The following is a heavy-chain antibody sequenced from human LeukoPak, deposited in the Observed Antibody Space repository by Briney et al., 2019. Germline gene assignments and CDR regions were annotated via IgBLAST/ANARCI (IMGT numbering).Heavy chain of an antibody. D-gene: IGHD1-1*01. CDR1: EFTFSNSE. J-gene: IGHJ6*03. CDR3: IQTALRTIAGPGFHNNYYYMDV. V-gene: IGHV3-73*01. Sequence: PGGSLRLSCAASEFTFSNSEMHWVRQASGRGLEWVGRIRSKTFTYATAYAASVKGRFTISRDDSRNTAYLQMSGLKTEDTAVYFCIQTALRTIAGPGFHNNYYYMDVWGIGTTVTVSS. CDR2: IRSKTFTYAT.